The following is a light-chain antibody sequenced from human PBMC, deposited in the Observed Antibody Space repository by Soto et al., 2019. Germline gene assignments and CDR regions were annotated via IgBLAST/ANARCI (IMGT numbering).Light chain of an antibody. CDR2: AAS. J-gene: IGKJ2*01. CDR1: QSISNH. V-gene: IGKV1-39*01. CDR3: QQRSNWPPEFT. Sequence: DIQMTQSPSSLSASVEDRVIITCRASQSISNHLNWYQQKPGKAPKLLIFAASSLQSGVPSRFSGSRSGPDFTLTISSLQPEDFAVYYCQQRSNWPPEFTFGQGTKLEI.